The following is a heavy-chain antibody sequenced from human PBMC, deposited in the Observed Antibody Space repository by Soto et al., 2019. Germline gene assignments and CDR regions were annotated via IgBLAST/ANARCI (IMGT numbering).Heavy chain of an antibody. Sequence: PGGSLRLSCAASGFTFSSYAMSWVRQAPGKGLEWVSAIGGSGGSTYYADSVKGRFTISRDNSKNTLYLQMNSLRAEDTAVYYCAKHQTDARYYYYGMDVWGQGTTVTVSS. CDR3: AKHQTDARYYYYGMDV. D-gene: IGHD2-8*01. J-gene: IGHJ6*02. CDR2: IGGSGGST. CDR1: GFTFSSYA. V-gene: IGHV3-23*01.